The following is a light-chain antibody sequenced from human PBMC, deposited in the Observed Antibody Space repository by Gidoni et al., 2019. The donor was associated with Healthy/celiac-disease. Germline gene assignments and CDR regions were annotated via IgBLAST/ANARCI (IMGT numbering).Light chain of an antibody. CDR1: QSVSSN. Sequence: EIVMTQSPATLSVSPGERATLSCRASQSVSSNLAWYQQKPGQAPRLLIYGASTRATGVPATFSGSGSGTEFTLTISSLQSEDFAIYYCQQYNNWPYTFGRXTKLEIK. CDR3: QQYNNWPYT. J-gene: IGKJ2*01. CDR2: GAS. V-gene: IGKV3-15*01.